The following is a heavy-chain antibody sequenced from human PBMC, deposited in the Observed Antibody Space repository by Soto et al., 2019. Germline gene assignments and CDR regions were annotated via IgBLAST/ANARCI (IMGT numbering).Heavy chain of an antibody. CDR2: INGDGSRT. CDR1: GLTFSSYW. D-gene: IGHD3-10*01. V-gene: IGHV3-74*01. CDR3: VAEGAYRNYGSGN. J-gene: IGHJ4*02. Sequence: QLTESGGDLVQPGGSLRLSCSVSGLTFSSYWMHWVRQAPGEGLMWVSRINGDGSRTSYGDSVKGRFIISRDNATNTLYLQMNSLRVEDTAVYHCVAEGAYRNYGSGNWGRGAQVTVSS.